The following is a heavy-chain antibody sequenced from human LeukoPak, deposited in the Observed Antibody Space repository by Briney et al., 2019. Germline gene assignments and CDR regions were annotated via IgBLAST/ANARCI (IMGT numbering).Heavy chain of an antibody. CDR3: ARTSYYYDGSGHYVYWFDP. CDR1: GFSLSTNGMR. CDR2: IDWDDDK. D-gene: IGHD3-22*01. J-gene: IGHJ5*02. Sequence: ESGPTLVNPTQTLTLTCTFSGFSLSTNGMRVSWIRQPPGKALEWLARIDWDDDKFYSTSLKTRLTISKDTSKNQVVLTMTNMDPVDTATYYCARTSYYYDGSGHYVYWFDPWGQGTLVTVSS. V-gene: IGHV2-70*04.